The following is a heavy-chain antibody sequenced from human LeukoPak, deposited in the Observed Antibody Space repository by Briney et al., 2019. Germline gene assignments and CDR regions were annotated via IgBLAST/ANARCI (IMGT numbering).Heavy chain of an antibody. CDR2: IYSGGST. V-gene: IGHV3-53*01. Sequence: GGSLRLSCAASGFSFSSYTMSWVRQAPGKGLEWVSVIYSGGSTYYADSVKGRFTISRDNSKNTLYLQMTSLRAEDTAVYYCAREGEGTYSLDYWGQGTLVTVSS. CDR3: AREGEGTYSLDY. D-gene: IGHD2-21*01. CDR1: GFSFSSYT. J-gene: IGHJ4*02.